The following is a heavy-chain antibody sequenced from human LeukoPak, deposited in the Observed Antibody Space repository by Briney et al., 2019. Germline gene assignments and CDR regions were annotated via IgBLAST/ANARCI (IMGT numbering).Heavy chain of an antibody. CDR1: GLIFSSYA. V-gene: IGHV3-23*01. CDR3: AKMRGQYYHSYYMDA. Sequence: PGGSLRLSCAASGLIFSSYAMSWVRQAPGKGLEWVSYGGSGGSTYYADSVKGRFTVSRDNSKSTLYLQMNSLTAEDTAVYYCAKMRGQYYHSYYMDAWGKGTTVTVSS. CDR2: GGSGGST. J-gene: IGHJ6*03.